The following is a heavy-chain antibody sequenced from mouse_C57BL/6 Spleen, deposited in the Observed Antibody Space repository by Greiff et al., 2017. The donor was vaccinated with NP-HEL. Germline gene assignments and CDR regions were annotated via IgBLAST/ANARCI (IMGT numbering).Heavy chain of an antibody. V-gene: IGHV1-18*01. CDR1: GYTFTDYN. CDR2: INPNNGGT. Sequence: EVHLQQSGPELVKPGASVKIPCKASGYTFTDYNMDWVKQSHGKSLEWIGDINPNNGGTIYNQKFKGQATLTVDKSSSPAYMELRSLTSEDTAVYYCASGFRQYYYAMDYWGQGTSVTVSS. J-gene: IGHJ4*01. CDR3: ASGFRQYYYAMDY. D-gene: IGHD3-2*02.